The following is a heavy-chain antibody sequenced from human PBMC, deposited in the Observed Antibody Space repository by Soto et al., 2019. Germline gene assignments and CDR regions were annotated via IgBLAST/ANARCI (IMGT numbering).Heavy chain of an antibody. D-gene: IGHD3-10*01. Sequence: QMQLVQSGAEVKKPGSSVRVSCKASGGTFGNFGISWVRQAPGQGLEWMGGTIPIFDTPHYAEKYRDRVTISSDATSTAYLALTSLTTEDTATYYCARDREDGSGTKYNWFDSWGQGTLVTVSS. CDR3: ARDREDGSGTKYNWFDS. CDR2: TIPIFDTP. CDR1: GGTFGNFG. V-gene: IGHV1-69*01. J-gene: IGHJ5*01.